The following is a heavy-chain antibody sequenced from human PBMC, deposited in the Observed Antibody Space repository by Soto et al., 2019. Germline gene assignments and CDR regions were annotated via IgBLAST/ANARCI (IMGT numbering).Heavy chain of an antibody. Sequence: SLRLSCSASGFTFNSYAMHWVRQAPGKGLEWVAVIPYDGSNIYYADSVKGRFTISRDNSKSTLYLQMNSLRAEDTAVYYCAKAWGRHYHNGMEVWGQGTTVTVSS. CDR3: AKAWGRHYHNGMEV. J-gene: IGHJ6*02. CDR2: IPYDGSNI. V-gene: IGHV3-30*18. CDR1: GFTFNSYA. D-gene: IGHD3-16*01.